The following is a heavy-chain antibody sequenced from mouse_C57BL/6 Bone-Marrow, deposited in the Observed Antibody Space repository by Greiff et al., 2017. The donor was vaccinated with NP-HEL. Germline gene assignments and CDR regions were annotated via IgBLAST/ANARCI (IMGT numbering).Heavy chain of an antibody. J-gene: IGHJ2*01. D-gene: IGHD2-1*01. CDR1: GYTFTSYT. CDR2: INPSSGYT. V-gene: IGHV1-4*01. Sequence: VQLQQSGAELARPGASVKMSCKASGYTFTSYTMHWVKQRPGQGLEWIGYINPSSGYTKYNQKFKDKATLTADTSSSTAYMQLSSLASEDSAVYYGARYGNYFDYWGQGTTVTVSS. CDR3: ARYGNYFDY.